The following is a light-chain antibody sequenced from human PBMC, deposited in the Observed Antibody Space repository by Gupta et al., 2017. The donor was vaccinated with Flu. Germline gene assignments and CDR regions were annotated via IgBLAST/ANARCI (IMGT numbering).Light chain of an antibody. Sequence: PYFLSASVGDRVTITCRASHGSSTYLAWYQQKAGKAPNLLIYVASSLQSGVPSRFRGSGSGTEFTLTISSLQAEDFATYYCQPFNYFPWPFGQGTKVEIK. CDR1: HGSSTY. CDR2: VAS. V-gene: IGKV1-9*01. J-gene: IGKJ1*01. CDR3: QPFNYFPWP.